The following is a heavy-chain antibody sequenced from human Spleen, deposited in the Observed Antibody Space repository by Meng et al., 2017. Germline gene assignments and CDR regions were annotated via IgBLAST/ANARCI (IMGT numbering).Heavy chain of an antibody. CDR1: GFTFSSYE. CDR2: ISSTGDII. CDR3: ARASIAAAGSLAFDI. V-gene: IGHV3-48*03. J-gene: IGHJ3*02. D-gene: IGHD6-13*01. Sequence: GESLKISCAASGFTFSSYEMNWVRQAPGKGLEWVSYISSTGDIIYYADSVKGRFTISRDNAENSLYLQMDSLRAEDTAVYYCARASIAAAGSLAFDIWGQGTMVTVSS.